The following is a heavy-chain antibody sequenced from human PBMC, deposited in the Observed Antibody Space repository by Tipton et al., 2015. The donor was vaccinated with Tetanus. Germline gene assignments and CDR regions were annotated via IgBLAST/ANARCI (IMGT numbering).Heavy chain of an antibody. CDR2: IYTSGST. CDR3: ARLTTPFNTFDL. J-gene: IGHJ3*01. CDR1: GGSISSYY. D-gene: IGHD1-1*01. V-gene: IGHV4-4*07. Sequence: TLSLTCTVSGGSISSYYWSWIRQPAGKGLEWIGRIYTSGSTNYNPSLKSRVTMSVDTSHNQISLKLTSPAATDTAVYYCARLTTPFNTFDLWGQGRLVTDSS.